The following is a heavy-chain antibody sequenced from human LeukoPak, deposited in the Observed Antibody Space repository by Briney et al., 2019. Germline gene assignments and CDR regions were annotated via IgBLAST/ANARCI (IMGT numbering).Heavy chain of an antibody. CDR2: IYHSGST. J-gene: IGHJ4*02. D-gene: IGHD3-16*02. Sequence: ASETLSLTCAVSGYSISSGYYWGWIRQPPGKGLEWIGSIYHSGSTYYNPSLKSRVTISVDTSKNQFSLKLSSVTAADTAVYYCARQSLSSEPARLGELSFKYYFDYWSQGTLVTVSS. CDR3: ARQSLSSEPARLGELSFKYYFDY. CDR1: GYSISSGYY. V-gene: IGHV4-38-2*01.